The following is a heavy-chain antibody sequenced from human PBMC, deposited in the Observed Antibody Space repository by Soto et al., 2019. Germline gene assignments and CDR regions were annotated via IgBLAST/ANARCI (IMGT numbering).Heavy chain of an antibody. CDR1: GGSISSGGYS. CDR3: ARAPSVPAAIPFPLYYYGMDV. D-gene: IGHD2-2*01. J-gene: IGHJ6*02. CDR2: IYHSGST. Sequence: SETLSLTCAVSGGSISSGGYSWSWIRQPPGKGLEWIGYIYHSGSTYYNPSLKSRVTISVDRSKNQFSLKLSSVTAADTAVYYCARAPSVPAAIPFPLYYYGMDVWGQGTTVTVSS. V-gene: IGHV4-30-2*01.